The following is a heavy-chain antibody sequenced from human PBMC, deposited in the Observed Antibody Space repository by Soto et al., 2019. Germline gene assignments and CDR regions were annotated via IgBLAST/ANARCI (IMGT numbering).Heavy chain of an antibody. CDR3: AKDPQVKPDN. CDR1: GFTFSAYA. V-gene: IGHV3-23*01. J-gene: IGHJ4*02. D-gene: IGHD2-21*01. Sequence: GGSLRLSCAASGFTFSAYAMSWVRQAPGKGLEWVSTISVSGGSTYYADSVKGRFTISRDNSKNTLYLQMNSLRAEDTAVFYCAKDPQVKPDNWGQGTLVTVSS. CDR2: ISVSGGST.